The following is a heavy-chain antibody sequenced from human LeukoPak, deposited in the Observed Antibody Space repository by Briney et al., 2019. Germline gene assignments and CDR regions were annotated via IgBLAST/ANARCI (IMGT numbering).Heavy chain of an antibody. CDR2: IWYDGSNK. J-gene: IGHJ6*02. V-gene: IGHV3-33*01. D-gene: IGHD3-22*01. CDR3: ARDAYYDSSGYYYEYYYYGMDV. CDR1: GFTFSSYG. Sequence: PGGCLRLSCAASGFTFSSYGMHWVRQAPGKGLEWVAVIWYDGSNKYYADSVKGRFTISRDNSKNTLYLQMNSLRAEDTAVYYCARDAYYDSSGYYYEYYYYGMDVWGQGTTVTVSS.